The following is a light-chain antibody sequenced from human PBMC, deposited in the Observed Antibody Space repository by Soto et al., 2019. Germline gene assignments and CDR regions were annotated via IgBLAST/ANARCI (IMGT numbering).Light chain of an antibody. CDR3: SSYTSSSTFYV. Sequence: QSVLTQPASVSGSPGQSITISCTGTSSDVGGYNYVSWYQQHPDKAPKLMIYEVISRPSGVSIRFSGSKSGNTASLTISGLQAEDEADYYCSSYTSSSTFYVFGTGTKVTVL. J-gene: IGLJ1*01. CDR1: SSDVGGYNY. V-gene: IGLV2-14*01. CDR2: EVI.